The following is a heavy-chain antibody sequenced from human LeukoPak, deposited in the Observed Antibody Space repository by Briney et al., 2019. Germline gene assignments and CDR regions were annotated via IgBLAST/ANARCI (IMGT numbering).Heavy chain of an antibody. V-gene: IGHV4-30-4*01. D-gene: IGHD6-13*01. J-gene: IGHJ2*01. CDR2: IYYSGST. CDR1: GGSISSGDYY. Sequence: PSEALSLTCTVFGGSISSGDYYWSWIRQPPGKGLEWIGYIYYSGSTYYNPSLKSRVTISVDTSKNQFSLKLSSVTAADTAVYYCARVQTRSLYSSSPIWYFDLWGRGTLVTVSS. CDR3: ARVQTRSLYSSSPIWYFDL.